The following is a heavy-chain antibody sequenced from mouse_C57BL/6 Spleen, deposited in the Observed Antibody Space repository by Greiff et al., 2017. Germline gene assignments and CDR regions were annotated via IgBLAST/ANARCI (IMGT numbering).Heavy chain of an antibody. Sequence: QVQLQQPGAELVKPGASVKMSCKASGYTFTSYWITWVKQRPGQGLEWIGDIYPGSGSTNYNEKLKSKATLTVDTSTSTAYMQLSSLTSEDTAVYYCTRHCSNYGYFDVWGTGTTVTVSS. CDR1: GYTFTSYW. CDR2: IYPGSGST. J-gene: IGHJ1*03. CDR3: TRHCSNYGYFDV. V-gene: IGHV1-55*01. D-gene: IGHD1-1*01.